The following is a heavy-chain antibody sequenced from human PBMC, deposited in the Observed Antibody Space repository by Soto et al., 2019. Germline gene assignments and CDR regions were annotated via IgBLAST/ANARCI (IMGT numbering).Heavy chain of an antibody. D-gene: IGHD3-10*01. CDR1: GGSISSGGYY. CDR2: IYYSGST. Sequence: SETLSLTCTVSGGSISSGGYYWSWIRQHPGKGLEWIGYIYYSGSTYYNPSLKSRVTISVDTSKNQFSLKLSSVTAADTAVYYCARYPITMVRGAGAFDIWGQGTMVTVSS. J-gene: IGHJ3*02. V-gene: IGHV4-31*03. CDR3: ARYPITMVRGAGAFDI.